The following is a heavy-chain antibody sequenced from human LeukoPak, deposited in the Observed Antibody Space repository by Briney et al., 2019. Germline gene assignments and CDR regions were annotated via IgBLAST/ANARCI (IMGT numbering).Heavy chain of an antibody. CDR1: GYTLTGYY. Sequence: ASVKVSCKASGYTLTGYYMHWVRQAPGQEPEWMGWINGNSGGTKYAQKFEGRVTMTSDTSTSAVQMDLGILRSDDTAVYYCARDWLYGSGSYVGWFDPWGQGTLVTVSS. J-gene: IGHJ5*02. D-gene: IGHD3-10*01. V-gene: IGHV1-2*02. CDR2: INGNSGGT. CDR3: ARDWLYGSGSYVGWFDP.